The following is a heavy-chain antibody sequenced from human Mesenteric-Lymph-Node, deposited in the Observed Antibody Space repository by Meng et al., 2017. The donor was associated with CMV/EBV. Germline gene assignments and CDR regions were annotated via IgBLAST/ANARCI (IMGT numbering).Heavy chain of an antibody. V-gene: IGHV3-33*01. CDR1: GFTFSSYG. J-gene: IGHJ4*02. Sequence: GESLKISCAASGFTFSSYGMHWVRQAPGKGLEWVAVIWYDGSNKYYADSVKGRFTISRDNSKNTLYLQMNSLRAEDTAVYYCARDGNTMIVVVIYYFDYWGQGTLVTVSS. CDR3: ARDGNTMIVVVIYYFDY. D-gene: IGHD3-22*01. CDR2: IWYDGSNK.